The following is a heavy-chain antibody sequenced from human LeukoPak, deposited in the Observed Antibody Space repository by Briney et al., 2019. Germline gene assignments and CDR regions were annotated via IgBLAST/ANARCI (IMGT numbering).Heavy chain of an antibody. Sequence: WASVKVSCKASGYTFTGYYLHWVRQAPGQGLEWMGCVNPNSGDTNYAQKFQGSVTMTRDTSISTAYMELSRLRSDDTAVYYCARVRGRYSGYDAFDIWGQGTMVTVSS. D-gene: IGHD5-12*01. CDR3: ARVRGRYSGYDAFDI. CDR2: VNPNSGDT. CDR1: GYTFTGYY. J-gene: IGHJ3*02. V-gene: IGHV1-2*02.